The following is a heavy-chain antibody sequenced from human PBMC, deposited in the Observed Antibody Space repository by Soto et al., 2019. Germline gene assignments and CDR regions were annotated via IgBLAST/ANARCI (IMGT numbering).Heavy chain of an antibody. Sequence: QVQLVQSGAEVKKPGASVKVSCKASGYTFTGHYVHWVRQAPGQGLEWMGWINPNSGGTNYAQKFQGRVTMTRDTPISTAYMELSSLRSDDTAVYYCARDSHYDILTGYSRNAFDSWGQGTMVPVSS. CDR1: GYTFTGHY. CDR2: INPNSGGT. CDR3: ARDSHYDILTGYSRNAFDS. V-gene: IGHV1-2*02. D-gene: IGHD3-9*01. J-gene: IGHJ3*02.